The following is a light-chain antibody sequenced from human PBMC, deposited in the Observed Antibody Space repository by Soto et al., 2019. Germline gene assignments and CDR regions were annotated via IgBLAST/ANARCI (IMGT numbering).Light chain of an antibody. Sequence: DIQMTQSPSTLSASVGDRVTITCRASQSISSWLAWYQQKPGKAPKLLIYKASSLESGVPSRFSGSGSGTGFTLTISSLQPDDFATYDCQQYNSYSTFGQGTKVEIK. CDR1: QSISSW. CDR2: KAS. CDR3: QQYNSYST. V-gene: IGKV1-5*03. J-gene: IGKJ1*01.